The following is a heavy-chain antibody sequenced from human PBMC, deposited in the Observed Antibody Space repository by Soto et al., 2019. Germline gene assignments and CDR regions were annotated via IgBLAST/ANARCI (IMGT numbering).Heavy chain of an antibody. CDR3: ARDEVVPASYYYYGMDV. Sequence: SVKVSCKASGGTFSSYAISWVRQAPGQGLEWMGGIIPIFGTANYAQKFQGRVTITADESTSTAYMELSSLRSEDTAVYYCARDEVVPASYYYYGMDVWGQGTTVTVSS. J-gene: IGHJ6*02. V-gene: IGHV1-69*13. CDR1: GGTFSSYA. CDR2: IIPIFGTA. D-gene: IGHD2-2*01.